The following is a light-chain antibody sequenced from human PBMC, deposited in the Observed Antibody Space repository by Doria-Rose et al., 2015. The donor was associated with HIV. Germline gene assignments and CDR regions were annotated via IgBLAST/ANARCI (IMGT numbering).Light chain of an antibody. CDR3: MQALQTPYT. CDR1: QSLLHSNGYNY. Sequence: TQPPLSLPVTPGEPASISCRSSQSLLHSNGYNYFDWYLQKPGQSPQLLIYLGSNRASGVPDRFSGSGSGTDFTLKISRVEAEDVGVYYCMQALQTPYTFGQGTKLEIK. J-gene: IGKJ2*01. CDR2: LGS. V-gene: IGKV2-28*01.